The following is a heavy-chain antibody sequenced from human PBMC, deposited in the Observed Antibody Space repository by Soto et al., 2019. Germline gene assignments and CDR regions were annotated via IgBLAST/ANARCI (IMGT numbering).Heavy chain of an antibody. CDR1: GFTVSSNY. CDR3: ARDMTVPTPDYYYYYMDV. CDR2: IYSGGST. Sequence: GGSLRLSCAASGFTVSSNYMSWVRQAPGKGLEWVSVIYSGGSTYYADSVKGRFTISRDNSKNTLYLQMNSLRAEDTAVYYCARDMTVPTPDYYYYYMDVWGKGTTVTVSS. J-gene: IGHJ6*03. D-gene: IGHD4-17*01. V-gene: IGHV3-66*01.